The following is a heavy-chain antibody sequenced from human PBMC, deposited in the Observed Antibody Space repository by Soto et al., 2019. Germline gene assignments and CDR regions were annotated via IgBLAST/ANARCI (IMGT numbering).Heavy chain of an antibody. CDR2: INHSGST. V-gene: IGHV4-34*01. CDR1: GGSFSGYY. D-gene: IGHD2-2*01. J-gene: IGHJ6*03. Sequence: SETLSLTCAVYGGSFSGYYWSWIRQPPGKGLEWVGEINHSGSTNYNPSLKSRVTISVDTSKNQFSLKLSSVTAADTAVYYCARSPVGVPAAIRAGYYYYMDVWGKGTTVTVSS. CDR3: ARSPVGVPAAIRAGYYYYMDV.